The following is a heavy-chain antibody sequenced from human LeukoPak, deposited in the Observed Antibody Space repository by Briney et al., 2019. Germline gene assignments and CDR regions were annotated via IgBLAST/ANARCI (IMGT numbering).Heavy chain of an antibody. V-gene: IGHV4-39*07. CDR2: IYYSGST. D-gene: IGHD5-18*01. Sequence: PSETLSLTCTVSGGSISSSSYYWGWIRQPPGKGLEWIGSIYYSGSTYYNPSLKSRVAISVDTSKNQFSLKLSSVTAADTAVYYCARDLRRIQNFDYWGQGTLVTVSS. CDR3: ARDLRRIQNFDY. CDR1: GGSISSSSYY. J-gene: IGHJ4*02.